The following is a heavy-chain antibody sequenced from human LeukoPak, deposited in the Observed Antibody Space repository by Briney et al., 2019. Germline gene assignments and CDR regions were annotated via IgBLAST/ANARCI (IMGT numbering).Heavy chain of an antibody. V-gene: IGHV3-11*01. CDR2: ISSSGSTI. CDR3: ARAEYYYGSGSFPRYYYYMDV. Sequence: PGGSLRLSCAASGFTFSDYYMSWIRQAPGKGLEWVSYISSSGSTIYCADSVKGRFTISRDNAKNSLYLQMNSLRAEDTAVYYCARAEYYYGSGSFPRYYYYMDVWGKGTTVTVSS. CDR1: GFTFSDYY. D-gene: IGHD3-10*01. J-gene: IGHJ6*03.